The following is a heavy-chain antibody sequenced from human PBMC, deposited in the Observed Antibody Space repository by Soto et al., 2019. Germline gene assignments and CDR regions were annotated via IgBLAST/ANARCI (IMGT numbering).Heavy chain of an antibody. CDR3: AKEAYFDGGDCYPPSFDM. D-gene: IGHD2-21*02. CDR1: GGTFTKYT. Sequence: QVQLVQSGAEVKKPGSSVKVSCKASGGTFTKYTINWVRQAPGQGLEWMGGIIPIYGVTNNAQKFQGRVTITADESTTTAYMQLSSLRSEETAVYYCAKEAYFDGGDCYPPSFDMLGQGTEVTVSS. CDR2: IIPIYGVT. J-gene: IGHJ3*02. V-gene: IGHV1-69*01.